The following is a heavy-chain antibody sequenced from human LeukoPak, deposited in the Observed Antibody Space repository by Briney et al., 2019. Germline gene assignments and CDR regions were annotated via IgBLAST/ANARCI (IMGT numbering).Heavy chain of an antibody. CDR2: ISAYNGNT. D-gene: IGHD6-13*01. CDR3: ARVVGLTGYSSSWYSGYYYYMDV. CDR1: GYTFTSYG. Sequence: ASVKVSCKASGYTFTSYGISWVRQAPGQGLEWMGWISAYNGNTNYAQKLQGGVTMTTDTSTSTAYMELRSLRSEDTAVYYCARVVGLTGYSSSWYSGYYYYMDVWGKGTTVTVSS. V-gene: IGHV1-18*01. J-gene: IGHJ6*03.